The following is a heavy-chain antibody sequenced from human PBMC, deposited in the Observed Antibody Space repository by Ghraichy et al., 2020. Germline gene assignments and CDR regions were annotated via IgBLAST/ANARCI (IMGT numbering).Heavy chain of an antibody. V-gene: IGHV3-23*01. D-gene: IGHD2-21*02. Sequence: GGSLRLSCAASGFTFSSYAMSWVRQAPGKGLEWVSAISGSGSSAYSADSVKGRFTISRDNSKNTLYLQMNSLRAEDTAVYYCAKDEDLAVTCMVDYWGQGTLVTVSS. CDR3: AKDEDLAVTCMVDY. CDR1: GFTFSSYA. J-gene: IGHJ4*02. CDR2: ISGSGSSA.